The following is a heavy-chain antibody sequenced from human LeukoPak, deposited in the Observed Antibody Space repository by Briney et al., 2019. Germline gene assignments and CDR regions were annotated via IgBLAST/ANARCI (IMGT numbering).Heavy chain of an antibody. J-gene: IGHJ4*02. V-gene: IGHV1-2*02. CDR3: ATSGQRGGVVDY. CDR1: GYTFTDYY. Sequence: ASVKVSCKASGYTFTDYYIHWVRQAPGQGLEWMGWINPNTGGTKYLQKFQGRVTMTRDTSITTAYMELNRLRSDDTAVYYCATSGQRGGVVDYWGQGTLVTVSS. CDR2: INPNTGGT. D-gene: IGHD3-16*01.